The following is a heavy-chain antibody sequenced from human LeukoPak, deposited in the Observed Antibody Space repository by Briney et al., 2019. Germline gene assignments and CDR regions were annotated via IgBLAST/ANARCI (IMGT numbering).Heavy chain of an antibody. CDR3: ARVRVHGYCSSTSCYSILLNWNYEGWFDP. Sequence: SETLSLTCTVSGGSISSYYWSWIRQPPGKGLEWIGYIYYSGSTNYNPSLKSRVTISVDTSKNQFSLKLSSVTAADTAVYYCARVRVHGYCSSTSCYSILLNWNYEGWFDPWGQGTLVTVSS. CDR2: IYYSGST. V-gene: IGHV4-59*12. CDR1: GGSISSYY. J-gene: IGHJ5*02. D-gene: IGHD2-2*03.